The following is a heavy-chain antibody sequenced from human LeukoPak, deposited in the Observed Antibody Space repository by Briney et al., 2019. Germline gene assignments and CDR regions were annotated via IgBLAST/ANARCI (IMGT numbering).Heavy chain of an antibody. CDR3: ARVKAYCGGDCSLDY. V-gene: IGHV3-74*01. Sequence: GGSLRLSCAASGFTFSSHWMHWVRQAPGKGLVWVSRINSDGSSTSYADSVKGRFTISRDNAKNTLYLQMNSLRAEDTAVYYCARVKAYCGGDCSLDYWGQGTLVTVSS. J-gene: IGHJ4*02. CDR1: GFTFSSHW. D-gene: IGHD2-21*02. CDR2: INSDGSST.